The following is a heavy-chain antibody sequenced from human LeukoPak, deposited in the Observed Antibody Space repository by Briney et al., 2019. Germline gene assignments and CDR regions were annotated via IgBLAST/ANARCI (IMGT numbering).Heavy chain of an antibody. D-gene: IGHD4-23*01. CDR3: ARDGGNSRHRFDP. CDR2: INHSGST. V-gene: IGHV4-34*01. Sequence: SETLSLTCAVYGGSFSGYYWSWIRQPPGKGLEWIGEINHSGSTNYNPSLKSRVTISVGTSKNQFSLKLSSVTAADTAVYYCARDGGNSRHRFDPWGQGTLVTVSS. CDR1: GGSFSGYY. J-gene: IGHJ5*02.